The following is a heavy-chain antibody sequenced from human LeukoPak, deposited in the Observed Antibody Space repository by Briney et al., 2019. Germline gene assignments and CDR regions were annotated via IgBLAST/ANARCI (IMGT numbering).Heavy chain of an antibody. CDR3: ANWAGTPAGYFSGPLDY. CDR2: ISAYNGNT. Sequence: ASVKVSCKASGYTFTSYGISWVRQAPGQGLEWMGWISAYNGNTNYAQKLQGRVTITRDTFASTAYMELSSLTFEDTAVYYCANWAGTPAGYFSGPLDYWGQGTLVTVSS. J-gene: IGHJ4*02. D-gene: IGHD6-19*01. CDR1: GYTFTSYG. V-gene: IGHV1-18*01.